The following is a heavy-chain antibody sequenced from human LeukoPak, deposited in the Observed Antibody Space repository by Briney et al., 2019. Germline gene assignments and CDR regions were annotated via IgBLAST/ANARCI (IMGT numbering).Heavy chain of an antibody. CDR2: ISYDGSNK. J-gene: IGHJ1*01. V-gene: IGHV3-30-3*01. CDR1: EFTSSSYT. Sequence: GGSLRLSCAASEFTSSSYTMHWVRQAPGKGQEWVAVISYDGSNKYYADSVKGRFTISRDNSENTLYLQMNSLRTEDTAVYYCAQTAVRGVIILDPFHHWGQGTLVTVSS. CDR3: AQTAVRGVIILDPFHH. D-gene: IGHD3-10*01.